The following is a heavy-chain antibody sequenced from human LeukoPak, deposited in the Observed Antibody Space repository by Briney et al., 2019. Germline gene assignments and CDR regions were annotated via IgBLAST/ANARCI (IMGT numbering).Heavy chain of an antibody. CDR3: ARIEDYGGNSVNY. J-gene: IGHJ4*02. CDR1: GGSISSYY. D-gene: IGHD4-23*01. CDR2: IYYSGST. V-gene: IGHV4-59*01. Sequence: PSETLSLTCTVSGGSISSYYWSWIRQPPGKGLEWIGYIYYSGSTNYNPSLKSRVTISVDTSKNQFSLKLSSVTAADTAVYYCARIEDYGGNSVNYWGQGTLVTVSS.